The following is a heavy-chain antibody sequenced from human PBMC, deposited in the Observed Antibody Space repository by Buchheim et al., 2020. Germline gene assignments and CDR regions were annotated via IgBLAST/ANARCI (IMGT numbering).Heavy chain of an antibody. D-gene: IGHD2-15*01. CDR1: GGSISSGGYT. Sequence: QVQLQESGPGLVKPSQTLSLTCAVSGGSISSGGYTWSWIRQPPGKGLEWIGYIYYSGNTYYNPSLKSRVPITVDTSKDQFSLKLSSVTAADTAVYYCARGAYCSGGSCYSYNWFDPWGQGIL. J-gene: IGHJ5*02. CDR3: ARGAYCSGGSCYSYNWFDP. CDR2: IYYSGNT. V-gene: IGHV4-30-4*07.